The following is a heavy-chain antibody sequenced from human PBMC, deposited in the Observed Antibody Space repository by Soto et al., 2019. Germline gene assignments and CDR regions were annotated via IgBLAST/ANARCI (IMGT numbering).Heavy chain of an antibody. CDR1: GVSISSGGYS. D-gene: IGHD4-17*01. V-gene: IGHV4-30-2*01. Sequence: SETLSLTCAVSGVSISSGGYSWSWLRQPPGKGLEWIGYIYHSGSTYYNPSLKSRVTISVDRSKNQFSLKLSSVTAADTAVYYCASGDYGLDYWGQGTLVTVSS. CDR2: IYHSGST. CDR3: ASGDYGLDY. J-gene: IGHJ4*02.